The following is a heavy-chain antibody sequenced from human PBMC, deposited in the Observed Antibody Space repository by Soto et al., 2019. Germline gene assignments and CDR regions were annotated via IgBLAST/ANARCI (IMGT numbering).Heavy chain of an antibody. D-gene: IGHD3-22*01. CDR2: ISAYNGNT. CDR1: GYTFTSNG. J-gene: IGHJ4*02. CDR3: ARDGPRVYFYDSSGYYDMFDY. V-gene: IGHV1-18*04. Sequence: AAVKVCCEASGYTFTSNGISWVRQAPGQELEWMGWISAYNGNTNYAQKLQGRVTMTTDTSTSTAYMELRSLRSVDTAVYYCARDGPRVYFYDSSGYYDMFDYWGQGTLVTVSS.